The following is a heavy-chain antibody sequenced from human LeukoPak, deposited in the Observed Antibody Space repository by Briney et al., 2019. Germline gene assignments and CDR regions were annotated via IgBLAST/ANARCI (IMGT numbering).Heavy chain of an antibody. CDR2: IYSGGST. Sequence: GGSLRLSCAASGFTVSSNYMSWVRQAPGKGLEWVSVIYSGGSTYYADSVKGRFTISRDNSKNTLYLQMNSLRAEDTAVYYCARGEPIVGATMFDYWGQGTLVTVSS. CDR1: GFTVSSNY. CDR3: ARGEPIVGATMFDY. V-gene: IGHV3-53*01. D-gene: IGHD1-26*01. J-gene: IGHJ4*02.